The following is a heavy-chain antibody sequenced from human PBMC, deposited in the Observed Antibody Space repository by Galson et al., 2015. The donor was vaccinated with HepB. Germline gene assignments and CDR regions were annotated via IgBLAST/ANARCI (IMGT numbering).Heavy chain of an antibody. D-gene: IGHD5-12*01. CDR3: ARDVSGGWPRDY. CDR2: VYNTGRT. Sequence: ETLSLTCTVSGGSISSTSFYWGWIRQPPGKGLEWIGRVYNTGRTHYNPSLKSRVTISVDTSKNESSLQLSPVTAADTAIYYCARDVSGGWPRDYWGQGTLVTVSS. J-gene: IGHJ4*02. V-gene: IGHV4-39*07. CDR1: GGSISSTSFY.